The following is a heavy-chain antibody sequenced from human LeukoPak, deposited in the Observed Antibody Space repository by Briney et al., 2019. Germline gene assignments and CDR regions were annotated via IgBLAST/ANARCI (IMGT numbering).Heavy chain of an antibody. CDR2: ISSSSYI. D-gene: IGHD3-9*01. CDR1: GFTFSSYS. CDR3: ANHRGDILTGYFDY. V-gene: IGHV3-21*01. J-gene: IGHJ4*02. Sequence: GGSLRLSCAASGFTFSSYSMNWVRQAPGKGLEWVSSISSSSYIYYADSVKGRFTISRDNAKNSLYLQMNSLRAEDTAVYYCANHRGDILTGYFDYWGQGTLVTVSS.